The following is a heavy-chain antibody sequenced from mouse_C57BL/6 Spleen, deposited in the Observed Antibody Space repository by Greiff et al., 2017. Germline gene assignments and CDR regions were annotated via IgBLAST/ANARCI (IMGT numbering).Heavy chain of an antibody. CDR1: GYTFTSYW. D-gene: IGHD2-12*01. V-gene: IGHV1-55*01. CDR3: ARSRIYGYKYDVGFAY. CDR2: IYPGSGRT. J-gene: IGHJ3*01. Sequence: QVQLQQPGAELVKPGASVKLSCKASGYTFTSYWITWVKQRPGQGLAWIGDIYPGSGRTTYNEKFKSKATLTVDTSSSTAYMQLSSLTSEDTTVYYCARSRIYGYKYDVGFAYWGQGTLVTVSA.